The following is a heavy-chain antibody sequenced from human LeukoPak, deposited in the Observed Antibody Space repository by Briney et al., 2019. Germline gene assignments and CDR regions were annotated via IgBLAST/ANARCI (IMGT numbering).Heavy chain of an antibody. V-gene: IGHV4-4*07. CDR2: IYTSGST. J-gene: IGHJ5*02. Sequence: SETLSPTCTVSGGSISSYYWSWIRHPAGKGLEWIGRIYTSGSTNYNPSLKSRVTMSVDTPKNQFSLKLSSVTAADTAVYYCAREAVAGGAYNWFDPWGQGTLVTVSS. CDR1: GGSISSYY. D-gene: IGHD6-19*01. CDR3: AREAVAGGAYNWFDP.